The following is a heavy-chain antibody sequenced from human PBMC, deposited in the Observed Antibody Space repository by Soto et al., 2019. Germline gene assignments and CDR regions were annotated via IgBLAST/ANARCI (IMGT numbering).Heavy chain of an antibody. D-gene: IGHD3-9*01. CDR2: INSDGSST. CDR3: ARGSYYDILTGYATLADDY. J-gene: IGHJ4*02. Sequence: GGSLRLSCAASGFTFSSYWMHWVRQAPGKGLVWVSRINSDGSSTSYADSVKGRFTISRDNAKNTLYLQMNSLRAEDTAVYYCARGSYYDILTGYATLADDYWGQGTLVTVSS. V-gene: IGHV3-74*01. CDR1: GFTFSSYW.